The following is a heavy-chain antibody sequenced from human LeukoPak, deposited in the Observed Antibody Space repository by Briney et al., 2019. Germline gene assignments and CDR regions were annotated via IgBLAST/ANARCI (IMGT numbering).Heavy chain of an antibody. D-gene: IGHD2-2*01. CDR3: ARDECSTTSSYGY. J-gene: IGHJ4*02. V-gene: IGHV3-33*01. CDR2: IWYDGSKE. CDR1: GFXFSDYG. Sequence: GGSLRLSCATSGFXFSDYGIHWVRQAPGKGQEWVAVIWYDGSKEYYADSVKDRFTISRDSSKNTLYLQMNSLRAEDTAVYYCARDECSTTSSYGYWGQGTLVTVSS.